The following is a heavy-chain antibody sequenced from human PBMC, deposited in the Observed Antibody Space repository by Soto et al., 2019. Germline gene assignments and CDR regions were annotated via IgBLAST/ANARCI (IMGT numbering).Heavy chain of an antibody. D-gene: IGHD5-12*01. CDR3: AREGWVRYSGYDIGIGARYYYYMDV. J-gene: IGHJ6*03. CDR2: ISAYNGNT. CDR1: GYTFTSYG. V-gene: IGHV1-18*01. Sequence: GASVKVSCKASGYTFTSYGISWVQQAPGQGLEWMGWISAYNGNTNYAQKLQGRGTMTTDTSTSTAYMELRSLRSDDTAVYYCAREGWVRYSGYDIGIGARYYYYMDVWGKGTTVTVS.